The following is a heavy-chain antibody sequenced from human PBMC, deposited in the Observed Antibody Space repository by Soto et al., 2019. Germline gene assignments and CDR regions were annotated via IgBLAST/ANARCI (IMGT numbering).Heavy chain of an antibody. CDR3: ARGPRGEVMVAAHPTGNWFDP. CDR1: GYNFISYG. V-gene: IGHV1-18*04. J-gene: IGHJ5*02. Sequence: GASVKVSCKASGYNFISYGISWVRQAPGQGVEWMGWISVYKGNTNYAQKFQGRVTMTTDTSTNTAYMELRSLRSDDTAVYYCARGPRGEVMVAAHPTGNWFDPWGQGTLVTVSS. CDR2: ISVYKGNT. D-gene: IGHD2-15*01.